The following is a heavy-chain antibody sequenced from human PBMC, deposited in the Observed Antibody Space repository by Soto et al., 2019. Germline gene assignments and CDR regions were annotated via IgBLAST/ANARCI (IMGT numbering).Heavy chain of an antibody. J-gene: IGHJ4*02. CDR2: MWYDGSNK. CDR1: GFTFSSYG. V-gene: IGHV3-33*01. CDR3: AIDEGDSGRFYFDY. Sequence: QVQLVESGGGVVQPGRSLRLSCAASGFTFSSYGMHWVRQAPGKGLEWVAVMWYDGSNKYYADSVKGRFTISRDNSRTTLYLQMNSLRAEDTAVYYCAIDEGDSGRFYFDYWGQGTLVTVSS. D-gene: IGHD6-19*01.